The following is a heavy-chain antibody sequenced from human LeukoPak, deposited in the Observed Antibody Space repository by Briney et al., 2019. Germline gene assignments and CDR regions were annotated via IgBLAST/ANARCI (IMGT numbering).Heavy chain of an antibody. Sequence: GGSLRLSCAASGFTFDDYGMSWVRQAPGKGLEWVSGINWNGGSTGYADSVKGRFTISRDNSRNTLYLQMNSLRAEDTAVYYCAKGGGSSGYSQSDCWGQGTLVTVSS. D-gene: IGHD3-22*01. CDR1: GFTFDDYG. CDR2: INWNGGST. V-gene: IGHV3-20*04. CDR3: AKGGGSSGYSQSDC. J-gene: IGHJ4*02.